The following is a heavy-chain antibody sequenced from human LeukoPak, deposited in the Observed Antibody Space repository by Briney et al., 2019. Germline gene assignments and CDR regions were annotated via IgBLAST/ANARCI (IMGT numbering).Heavy chain of an antibody. V-gene: IGHV4-34*01. J-gene: IGHJ6*03. CDR2: INHSGST. CDR1: GGSFSGYY. D-gene: IGHD6-19*01. Sequence: SETLSLTRAVYGGSFSGYYWSWIRQPPGKGLEWIGEINHSGSTNYNPSLKSRVTISVDTSKNQFSLKLSSVTAADTAVYYCARAVAVFGTYYYMDVWGKGTTVTVSS. CDR3: ARAVAVFGTYYYMDV.